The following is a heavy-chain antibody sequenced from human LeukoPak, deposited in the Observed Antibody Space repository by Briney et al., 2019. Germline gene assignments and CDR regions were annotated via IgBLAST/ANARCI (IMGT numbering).Heavy chain of an antibody. J-gene: IGHJ4*02. V-gene: IGHV3-53*01. CDR3: ARGHYGSGTYSLDY. CDR2: IYSGGST. Sequence: GGSLRLSCAASGFTFSSYAMSWVRQAPGKGLEWVSVIYSGGSTYYADSVKGRFTISRDNSKNTLDLQMNSLRAEDTAVYYCARGHYGSGTYSLDYWGQGTLVTVSS. D-gene: IGHD3-10*01. CDR1: GFTFSSYA.